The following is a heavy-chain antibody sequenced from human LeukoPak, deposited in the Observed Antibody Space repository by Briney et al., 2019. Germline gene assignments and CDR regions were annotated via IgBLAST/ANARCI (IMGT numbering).Heavy chain of an antibody. D-gene: IGHD6-19*01. CDR1: GFTFNSYW. V-gene: IGHV3-7*01. Sequence: GGSLRLSCAASGFTFNSYWMSWVRQAPGKGLEWVAHIKQDGSEKYYVDSVKGRFTISRDNAKNSLYLQMNSLRAEDTAVYYCARGIGSGWYRYYYYYYMDVWGKGTTVTISS. CDR3: ARGIGSGWYRYYYYYYMDV. CDR2: IKQDGSEK. J-gene: IGHJ6*03.